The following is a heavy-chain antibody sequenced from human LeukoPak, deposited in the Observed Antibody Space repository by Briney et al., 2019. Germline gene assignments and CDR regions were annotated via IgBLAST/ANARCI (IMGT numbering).Heavy chain of an antibody. CDR1: GGSISSSSYY. CDR2: MYYSGST. CDR3: ARQRVAVAGDAFDI. D-gene: IGHD6-19*01. J-gene: IGHJ3*02. V-gene: IGHV4-39*01. Sequence: PSETLSLTCTVSGGSISSSSYYWGWIRQPPGKGLEWIGTMYYSGSTHHNPSLKSRVTIPVDTSKNQFSLKLSSVTAADTAVYYCARQRVAVAGDAFDIWGQGTMVTVSS.